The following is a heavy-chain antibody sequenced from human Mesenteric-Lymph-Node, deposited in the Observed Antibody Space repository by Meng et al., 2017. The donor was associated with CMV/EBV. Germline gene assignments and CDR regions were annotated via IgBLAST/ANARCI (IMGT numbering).Heavy chain of an antibody. D-gene: IGHD6-13*01. J-gene: IGHJ4*02. Sequence: QSTLRDSVPTLVNPTKTPTLTRTSPGFPLSTSGVGLGWIRQPPGKALEWLALIYWDDDKRYSPSLKSRLTITKDTSKNQVVLTMTNMDPVDTATYYCAHSSGIAAAGPFYFDYWGQGTLVTVSS. CDR2: IYWDDDK. CDR3: AHSSGIAAAGPFYFDY. CDR1: GFPLSTSGVG. V-gene: IGHV2-5*02.